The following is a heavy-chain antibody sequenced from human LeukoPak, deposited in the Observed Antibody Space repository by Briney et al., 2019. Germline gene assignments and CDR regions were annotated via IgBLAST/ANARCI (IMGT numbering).Heavy chain of an antibody. CDR2: IKQDGSEK. D-gene: IGHD3-10*01. CDR1: GFTLSSYW. J-gene: IGHJ4*02. CDR3: ARSQSDYYGSGSHWDY. V-gene: IGHV3-7*01. Sequence: PGGSLRLSCAAYGFTLSSYWMSWVRQAPGRGREWVANIKQDGSEKYYVDSVKGRFTISRDNAKNSLYLQMNSLRAEDTAVYYCARSQSDYYGSGSHWDYWGQGTLVTVSS.